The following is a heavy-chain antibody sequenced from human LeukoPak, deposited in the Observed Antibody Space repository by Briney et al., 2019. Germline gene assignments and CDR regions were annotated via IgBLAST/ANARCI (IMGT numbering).Heavy chain of an antibody. CDR3: ARGGDLYYDFWSGYYTGCWFDP. CDR1: GGPFRGYY. CDR2: INHSGST. D-gene: IGHD3-3*01. V-gene: IGHV4-34*01. Sequence: PSQTLSLTCAVYGGPFRGYYSSWIRHPPWKGLEWVGEINHSGSTNYNPSLKSRVTISVDTSKNQFPLKLSSVTAADTAVYYCARGGDLYYDFWSGYYTGCWFDPWGQGTLVTVSS. J-gene: IGHJ5*02.